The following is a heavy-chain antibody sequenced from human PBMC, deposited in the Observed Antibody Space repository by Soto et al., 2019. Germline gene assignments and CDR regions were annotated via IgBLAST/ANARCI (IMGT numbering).Heavy chain of an antibody. V-gene: IGHV3-30*18. CDR3: AKDPKCCTIGSHFLDDWFDP. J-gene: IGHJ5*02. CDR2: ISYAGSHE. CDR1: GFTFSNYG. Sequence: QVQLVESGGGVVQPGRSLRLSCAASGFTFSNYGMHWVHQTPGKRLEWVAVISYAGSHEFYTDSVKGRFTISRDNSKNPLYLEMNSLKTEDTAMYYCAKDPKCCTIGSHFLDDWFDPWGQGTLVTVSS. D-gene: IGHD2-8*01.